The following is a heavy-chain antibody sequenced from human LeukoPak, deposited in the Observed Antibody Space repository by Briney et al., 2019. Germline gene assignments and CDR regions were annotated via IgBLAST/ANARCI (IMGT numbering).Heavy chain of an antibody. Sequence: SETLSLTCAVYGGSSSGYYWSWIRQPPGKGLEWFGEINHSGSTNYNPSLKSRVTISVDTSKNQFSLKLSSVTAADTAVYYCASYRYSGSYTRAGHYYGMDVWGQGTTVTVSS. V-gene: IGHV4-34*01. J-gene: IGHJ6*02. CDR3: ASYRYSGSYTRAGHYYGMDV. CDR2: INHSGST. D-gene: IGHD1-26*01. CDR1: GGSSSGYY.